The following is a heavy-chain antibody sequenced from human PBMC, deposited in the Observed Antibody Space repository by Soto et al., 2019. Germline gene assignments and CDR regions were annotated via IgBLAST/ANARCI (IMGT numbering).Heavy chain of an antibody. J-gene: IGHJ1*01. D-gene: IGHD1-26*01. CDR1: GFTLSRYS. V-gene: IGHV1-18*01. Sequence: ASVKGSRKASGFTLSRYSVYLVRQGPGQGLEWMGWVSAYNGNTNYAQNFQGRVTMTTDSSTSTAYMELRSLRSDDTALYYCARGFSNDYYDGYFQHWGQGTLVTVSS. CDR2: VSAYNGNT. CDR3: ARGFSNDYYDGYFQH.